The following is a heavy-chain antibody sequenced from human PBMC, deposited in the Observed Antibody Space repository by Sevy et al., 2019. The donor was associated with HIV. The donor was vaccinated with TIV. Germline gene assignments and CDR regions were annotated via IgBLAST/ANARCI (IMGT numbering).Heavy chain of an antibody. CDR3: AKDYCIGNDCFLGWFDP. CDR1: GFTLSSVG. J-gene: IGHJ5*02. V-gene: IGHV3-30*02. Sequence: GGSLRLSCAASGFTLSSVGIHWVRLTPGTGLEWLAFIGHDGNKYFYGASVKGRITTSRDNSKNTVHLQMNSLRVEDTAIYYCAKDYCIGNDCFLGWFDPRGQGTVVTVSS. D-gene: IGHD2-15*01. CDR2: IGHDGNKY.